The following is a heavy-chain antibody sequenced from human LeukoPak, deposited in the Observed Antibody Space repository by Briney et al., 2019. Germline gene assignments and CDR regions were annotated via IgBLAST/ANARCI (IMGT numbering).Heavy chain of an antibody. CDR2: IYYSGST. J-gene: IGHJ5*02. V-gene: IGHV4-31*03. CDR3: ARVGAPGSGSYHYWFDP. D-gene: IGHD1-26*01. CDR1: GGSISSGGYY. Sequence: SQTLSLTCTVSGGSISSGGYYWSWIRQHPGKGLEWIGYIYYSGSTYYNPSLKSRVTISVDTSKNQFSLKLSSVTAADTAVYYCARVGAPGSGSYHYWFDPWGQGTLVTVSS.